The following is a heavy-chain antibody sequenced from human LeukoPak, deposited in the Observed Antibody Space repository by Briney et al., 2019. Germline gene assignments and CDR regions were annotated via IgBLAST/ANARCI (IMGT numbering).Heavy chain of an antibody. J-gene: IGHJ6*02. CDR3: AKDQGPYYYYGMDV. Sequence: GGSLRLSCAASGFTFSSYGMHWVRQAPGKGLEWVAVISYDGSNKYYADSVKGRFTISRDNSKNTLYLQMNSLRAEDTAVYYCAKDQGPYYYYGMDVWGQGTTVTVS. CDR1: GFTFSSYG. V-gene: IGHV3-30*18. CDR2: ISYDGSNK.